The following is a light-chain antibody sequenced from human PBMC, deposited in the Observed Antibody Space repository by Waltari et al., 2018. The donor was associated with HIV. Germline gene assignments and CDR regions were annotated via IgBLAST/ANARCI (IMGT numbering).Light chain of an antibody. CDR1: SGINVASYR. CDR3: MIWHSNAYV. Sequence: QAVLTQPSSLSAPPGTSASLTCTLRSGINVASYRLYWYQQRPGTPPPYLLTYKSDADGQRGSGVPSGFSASKDASANAGILLISGIQSEDEADYYCMIWHSNAYVFGSGTKVTV. CDR2: YKSDADG. J-gene: IGLJ1*01. V-gene: IGLV5-45*02.